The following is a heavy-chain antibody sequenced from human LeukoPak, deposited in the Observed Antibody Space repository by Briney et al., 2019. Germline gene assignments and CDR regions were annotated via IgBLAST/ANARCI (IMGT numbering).Heavy chain of an antibody. V-gene: IGHV4-31*03. CDR1: GGSISSGGYY. CDR3: ARVLASNYYFDY. CDR2: IYYSGST. J-gene: IGHJ4*02. Sequence: TLSLTCTVSGGSISSGGYYWSWIRQHPGKGLEWIGYIYYSGSTYYNPSLKSRVTISVDTSKNQFSLKLSSVTAADTAVYYCARVLASNYYFDYWGQGILVTVSS. D-gene: IGHD2-8*01.